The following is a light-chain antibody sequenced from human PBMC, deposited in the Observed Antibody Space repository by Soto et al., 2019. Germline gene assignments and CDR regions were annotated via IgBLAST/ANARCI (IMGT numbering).Light chain of an antibody. CDR1: QSISSR. J-gene: IGKJ1*01. V-gene: IGKV1-5*01. Sequence: DIQMTQSPSTLSASVGDRVTITCRASQSISSRLAWYQQKPGKAPKLLIYDASSLESGVPSRFSGSGSGTEFTLTISSLQPDDFATYYCQQYNTYPWTFGQGNKVEIK. CDR3: QQYNTYPWT. CDR2: DAS.